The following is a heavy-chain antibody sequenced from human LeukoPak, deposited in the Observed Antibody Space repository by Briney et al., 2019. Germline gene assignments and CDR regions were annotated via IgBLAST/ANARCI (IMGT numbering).Heavy chain of an antibody. D-gene: IGHD3-22*01. CDR3: ARTQLYYYDSSGYREYFQH. V-gene: IGHV1-46*01. J-gene: IGHJ1*01. Sequence: ASVKVSCKASGYTFTSYYMHWVRQAPGQGLEWVGIINPSGGSTSYAQKFQGRVTMTRDTSTSTVYMELSSLRSEDTAVYYCARTQLYYYDSSGYREYFQHWGQGTLVTVSS. CDR1: GYTFTSYY. CDR2: INPSGGST.